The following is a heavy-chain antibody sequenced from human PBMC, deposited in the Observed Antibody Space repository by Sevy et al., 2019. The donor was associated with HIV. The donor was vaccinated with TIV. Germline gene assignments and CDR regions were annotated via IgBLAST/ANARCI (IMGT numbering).Heavy chain of an antibody. CDR2: LCGGDGST. D-gene: IGHD3-22*01. Sequence: GGSLRLSCAASGFSFSSFAMIWVRRAPGKGLEWVSVLCGGDGSTYYADSVKGRFTISRDNSKNTVYLQMVSLRAEDTALYYCAKACHSDYFGADTLDIWGQGTMVTVSS. CDR1: GFSFSSFA. J-gene: IGHJ3*02. V-gene: IGHV3-23*01. CDR3: AKACHSDYFGADTLDI.